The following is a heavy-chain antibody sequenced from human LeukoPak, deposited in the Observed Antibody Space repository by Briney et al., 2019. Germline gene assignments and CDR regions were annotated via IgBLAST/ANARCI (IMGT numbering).Heavy chain of an antibody. CDR2: ISSSSSYI. CDR1: GFTFSSYS. CDR3: ARASWGYYDSSGYPFDY. J-gene: IGHJ4*02. D-gene: IGHD3-22*01. Sequence: GGALRLFCAASGFTFSSYSMKWVRQAPGKGLEWVSSISSSSSYIYYADSVKGRFTISRDNAKNSLYLQMNSLGAEDTAVYYCARASWGYYDSSGYPFDYWGQGTLVTVSS. V-gene: IGHV3-21*01.